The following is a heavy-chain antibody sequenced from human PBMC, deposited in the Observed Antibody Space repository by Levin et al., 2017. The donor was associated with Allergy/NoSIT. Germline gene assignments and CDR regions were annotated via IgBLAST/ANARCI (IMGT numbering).Heavy chain of an antibody. CDR2: ISAYNGNT. CDR3: ARGRVDCSSTSCYALLRFLDAWAVAGTGYAFDI. Sequence: ASVKVSCKASGYTFTSYGISWVRQAPGQGLEWMGWISAYNGNTNYAQKLQGRVTMTTDTSTSTAYMELRSLRSDDTAVYYCARGRVDCSSTSCYALLRFLDAWAVAGTGYAFDIWGQGTMVTVSS. D-gene: IGHD2-2*01. V-gene: IGHV1-18*01. J-gene: IGHJ3*02. CDR1: GYTFTSYG.